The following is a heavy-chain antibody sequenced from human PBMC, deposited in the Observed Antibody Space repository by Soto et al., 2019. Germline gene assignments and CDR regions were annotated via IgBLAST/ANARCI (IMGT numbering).Heavy chain of an antibody. CDR2: IIPTFGTA. V-gene: IGHV1-69*13. CDR3: ASYGSGSYSLYYFDY. J-gene: IGHJ4*02. D-gene: IGHD3-10*01. Sequence: SVKVSCKASGGTFSSYAISWVRQAPGQGLEWMGGIIPTFGTANYAQKFQGRVTITADESTSTAYMELSSLRSEDTAVYYCASYGSGSYSLYYFDYWGQGTLVTVSS. CDR1: GGTFSSYA.